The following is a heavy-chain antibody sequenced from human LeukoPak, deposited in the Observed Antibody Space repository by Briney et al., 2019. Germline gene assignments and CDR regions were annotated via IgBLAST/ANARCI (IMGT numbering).Heavy chain of an antibody. Sequence: SETLSLTCSVSGGSISIYYWTWIRQPPGKGLEWIGYRYYSGSTTYNPSLKSRVTISVDTSKSQFSLKLISVTAADKAIYYCARVRGDFETDWGQGTLVTVSS. CDR2: RYYSGST. CDR3: ARVRGDFETD. D-gene: IGHD3-16*01. J-gene: IGHJ1*01. CDR1: GGSISIYY. V-gene: IGHV4-59*01.